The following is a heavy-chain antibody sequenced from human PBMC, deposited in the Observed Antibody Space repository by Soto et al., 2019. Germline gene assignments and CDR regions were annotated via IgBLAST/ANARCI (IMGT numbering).Heavy chain of an antibody. V-gene: IGHV4-30-2*06. Sequence: QVQLQESGPGLVKPSQTLSLTCAVSGVSINAGGYSWNWIRQSPGKALEWMGHIYQSGSTYYKPSLKGRSTIAVDMSKNEFALAVTAVTPADTAVYFCARGDYNDYFDFWGQGALVTVSS. D-gene: IGHD4-4*01. CDR1: GVSINAGGYS. J-gene: IGHJ4*02. CDR2: IYQSGST. CDR3: ARGDYNDYFDF.